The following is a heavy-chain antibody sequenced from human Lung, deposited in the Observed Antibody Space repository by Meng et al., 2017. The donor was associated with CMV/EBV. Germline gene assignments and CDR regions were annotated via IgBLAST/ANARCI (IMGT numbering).Heavy chain of an antibody. Sequence: GGSLRLXXAASGFTVTRNWMTWVRQAPGKGLEWVANINEYGTDKNYLDSVKGRFTISRDNVKKSVYLQMNTLRGEDTAVYYCARLIEGNRETLDYWGHGTLVTVSS. V-gene: IGHV3-7*01. D-gene: IGHD1-14*01. J-gene: IGHJ4*01. CDR2: INEYGTDK. CDR3: ARLIEGNRETLDY. CDR1: GFTVTRNW.